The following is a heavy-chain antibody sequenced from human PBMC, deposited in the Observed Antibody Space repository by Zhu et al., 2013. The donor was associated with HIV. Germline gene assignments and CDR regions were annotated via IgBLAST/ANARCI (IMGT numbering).Heavy chain of an antibody. V-gene: IGHV1-69*01. CDR2: IIPIFGTA. J-gene: IGHJ4*02. CDR3: ARAAYYYDSSPFDY. Sequence: QVQLVQSGAEVKKPGSSVKVSCKASGGTFSSYAISWVRQAPGQGLEWMGGIIPIFGTANYAQKFQGRVTITADESTSTAYMELSSLRSEDTAVYYCARAAYYYDSSPFDYWGQGTLVTVSS. CDR1: GGTFSSYA. D-gene: IGHD3-22*01.